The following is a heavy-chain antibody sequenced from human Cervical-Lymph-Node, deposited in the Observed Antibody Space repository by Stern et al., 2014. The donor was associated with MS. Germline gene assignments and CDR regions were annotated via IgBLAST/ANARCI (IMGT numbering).Heavy chain of an antibody. CDR2: IYPDDSDI. CDR3: ARHTAGGWSFDV. Sequence: QLVQSGAEVKKPGESLKISCRGFGYNFLTYWIGWVRQKPGKGLEWMGIIYPDDSDITYSPSFQGQVTISADKSISTAFLQWTSLKASDSAMYYCARHTAGGWSFDVWGRGTLVTVSS. D-gene: IGHD5-18*01. CDR1: GYNFLTYW. V-gene: IGHV5-51*01. J-gene: IGHJ2*01.